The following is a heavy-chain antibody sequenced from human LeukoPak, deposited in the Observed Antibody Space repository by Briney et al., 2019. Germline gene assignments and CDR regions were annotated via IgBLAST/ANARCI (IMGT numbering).Heavy chain of an antibody. CDR2: ISFDGSNI. CDR1: GFTFRSYG. D-gene: IGHD3-22*01. J-gene: IGHJ4*02. V-gene: IGHV3-30*18. Sequence: PGRSLRLSCAASGFTFRSYGMHWVRQAPGKGLEWVAFISFDGSNIHYADSVKGRFTISRDDSNNRVYLQMSSLRPEDTAVYYCAKDAHFDSSAYDYQLDNWGQGKLVTVSS. CDR3: AKDAHFDSSAYDYQLDN.